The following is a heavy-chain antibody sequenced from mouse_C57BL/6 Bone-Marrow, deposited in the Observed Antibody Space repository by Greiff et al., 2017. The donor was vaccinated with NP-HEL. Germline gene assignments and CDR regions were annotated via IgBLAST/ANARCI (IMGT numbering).Heavy chain of an antibody. J-gene: IGHJ3*01. CDR3: ARTDCYYGSSYGFAY. CDR2: IYPGSGNT. D-gene: IGHD1-1*01. V-gene: IGHV1-66*01. CDR1: GYSFTSYY. Sequence: QVQLQQSGPELVKPGASVKISCKASGYSFTSYYIHWVKQRPGQGLEWIGWIYPGSGNTKYNEKFKGKATLTADTSSSTAYMQLSSLTSEDSAVYYCARTDCYYGSSYGFAYWGQGTLVTVSA.